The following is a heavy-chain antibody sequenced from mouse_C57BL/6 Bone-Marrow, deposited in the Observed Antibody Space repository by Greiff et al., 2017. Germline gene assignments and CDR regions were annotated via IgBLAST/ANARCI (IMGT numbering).Heavy chain of an antibody. CDR3: ASSFPYYGCWFAY. D-gene: IGHD2-10*01. CDR2: INPSSGYT. Sequence: VQLQQSGAELAKPGASVKLSCKASGYNFNSYWMHWVKQRPGQGLEWIGYINPSSGYTKYNQKFKDKATLTADKSSSTAYMQLSSLTYEDSAVYYCASSFPYYGCWFAYWGQGTLVTVSA. J-gene: IGHJ3*01. V-gene: IGHV1-7*01. CDR1: GYNFNSYW.